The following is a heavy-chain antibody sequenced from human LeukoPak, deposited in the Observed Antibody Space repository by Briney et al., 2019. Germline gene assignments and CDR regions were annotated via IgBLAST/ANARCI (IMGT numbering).Heavy chain of an antibody. D-gene: IGHD6-13*01. Sequence: KPSETLSLTCSVSGCSISSSTYYWGWIRQPPGKGLEWIGNIYNSGSTYYNPSLKSRVTISVDTSKNQFSLKLSSVTAADTAVYYCARQAYSSNLGWFDPWGQGTLVTVSS. CDR1: GCSISSSTYY. CDR3: ARQAYSSNLGWFDP. J-gene: IGHJ5*02. CDR2: IYNSGST. V-gene: IGHV4-39*01.